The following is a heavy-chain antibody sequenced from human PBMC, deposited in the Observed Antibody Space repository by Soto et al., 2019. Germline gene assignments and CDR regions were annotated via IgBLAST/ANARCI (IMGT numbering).Heavy chain of an antibody. V-gene: IGHV3-15*01. CDR1: GFTFSNAW. J-gene: IGHJ5*02. CDR3: TTLYLLGP. CDR2: IKRKTEGEAT. Sequence: PGGSLRLSCAASGFTFSNAWMSWVRQAPGKGLEWVGLIKRKTEGEATDYAAPVKGRFTISRDDSENTLYLQMNGLKAEDTAFYFCTTLYLLGPSAQGTLVTVSS. D-gene: IGHD3-16*01.